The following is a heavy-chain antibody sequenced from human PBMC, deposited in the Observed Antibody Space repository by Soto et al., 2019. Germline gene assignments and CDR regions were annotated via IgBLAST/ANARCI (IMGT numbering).Heavy chain of an antibody. D-gene: IGHD3-3*01. Sequence: SETLSLTCTVSGGSISSYYWSWIRQPPGKGLEWIGYIYYSGSTNYNPSLKSRVTISVDTSKNQFSLKLSSVTAADSAVYYCARLSWGGYYFDYWGQGTLVTVSS. CDR3: ARLSWGGYYFDY. CDR2: IYYSGST. V-gene: IGHV4-59*01. CDR1: GGSISSYY. J-gene: IGHJ4*02.